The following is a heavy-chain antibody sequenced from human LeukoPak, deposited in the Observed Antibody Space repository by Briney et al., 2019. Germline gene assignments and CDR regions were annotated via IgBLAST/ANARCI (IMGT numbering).Heavy chain of an antibody. D-gene: IGHD3-3*01. CDR1: GGSISSSSYY. V-gene: IGHV4-39*07. J-gene: IGHJ4*02. Sequence: SETLSLTCTVSGGSISSSSYYWGWIRQPPGKGLEWIGSIYYSGSTYYNPSLKSRVTISVDTSKNQFSLKLSSVTAADTAVYYCARAATIFGRLTYFDYWGQGTLVTVSS. CDR2: IYYSGST. CDR3: ARAATIFGRLTYFDY.